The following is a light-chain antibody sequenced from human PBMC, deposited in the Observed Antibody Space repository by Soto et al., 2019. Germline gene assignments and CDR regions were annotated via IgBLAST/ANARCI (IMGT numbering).Light chain of an antibody. J-gene: IGKJ2*01. CDR3: QQYYSYPHT. V-gene: IGKV1-5*03. CDR1: QNINTW. CDR2: KTS. Sequence: DIQMTQSPSTLSASVGDRVTITCRASQNINTWLAWYQQKPGKAPKLLIYKTSSLESGVPSRFSGSGSETEFTLTISSLQPDDFATYYCQQYYSYPHTFGQGTKLEIK.